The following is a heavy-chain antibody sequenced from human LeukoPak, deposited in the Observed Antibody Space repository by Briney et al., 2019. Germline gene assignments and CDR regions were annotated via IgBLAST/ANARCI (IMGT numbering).Heavy chain of an antibody. D-gene: IGHD3-22*01. CDR2: ISSSSSYI. J-gene: IGHJ4*02. V-gene: IGHV3-21*01. CDR3: ARPRDSSGYYYYSDY. CDR1: GFTFSSYS. Sequence: GGSLRLSCAASGFTFSSYSMNWVRQAPGKGLEWVSSISSSSSYIYYADSVKGRFTISRDNAKNSLYLQMNSLRAEDTAVYYCARPRDSSGYYYYSDYWGQGTLVTVSS.